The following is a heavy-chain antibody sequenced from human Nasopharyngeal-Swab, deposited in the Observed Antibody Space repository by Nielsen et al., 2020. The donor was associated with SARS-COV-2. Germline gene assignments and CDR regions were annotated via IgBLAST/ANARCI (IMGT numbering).Heavy chain of an antibody. V-gene: IGHV3-23*01. CDR1: GFTFSSYS. CDR3: AKDGSHYDFWTGRWYFDL. J-gene: IGHJ2*01. D-gene: IGHD3-3*01. Sequence: GESLKISCAASGFTFSSYSMSWLRQAPGKGLEWVSGITGSGGITYYADSVKGRFTISRDNSKNTLYLQMNSLTAEDTAIYSCAKDGSHYDFWTGRWYFDLWGRGTLVTVSS. CDR2: ITGSGGIT.